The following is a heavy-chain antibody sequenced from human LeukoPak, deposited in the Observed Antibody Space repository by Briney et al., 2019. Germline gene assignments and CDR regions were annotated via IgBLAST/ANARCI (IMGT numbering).Heavy chain of an antibody. D-gene: IGHD5-12*01. CDR1: GGSFSGYY. CDR3: TREGRGYSGYARY. CDR2: INHSGST. Sequence: SETLSLTCAVYGGSFSGYYWSWIRQPPGKGLEWIGEINHSGSTNYNPSLKSRVTISVDTSKNQFSLKLSSVTAADTAVYYCTREGRGYSGYARYWGQGTLVTVSS. J-gene: IGHJ4*02. V-gene: IGHV4-34*01.